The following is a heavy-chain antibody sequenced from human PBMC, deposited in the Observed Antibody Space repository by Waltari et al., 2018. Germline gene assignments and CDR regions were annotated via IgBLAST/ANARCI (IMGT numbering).Heavy chain of an antibody. CDR1: GFSIRSYA. CDR2: IWDDGSSK. J-gene: IGHJ5*02. Sequence: QEQLVESGGGVVQPGRSLRLSCTASGFSIRSYAMHWVRQAPGKGLGWVGVIWDDGSSKYYIDSVQGRFTTSRDNFKNILYLQMNSLRAEDTAMYYCARDLYDVWSGYYHNWLDPWGQGTLVTVSS. CDR3: ARDLYDVWSGYYHNWLDP. D-gene: IGHD3-3*01. V-gene: IGHV3-33*01.